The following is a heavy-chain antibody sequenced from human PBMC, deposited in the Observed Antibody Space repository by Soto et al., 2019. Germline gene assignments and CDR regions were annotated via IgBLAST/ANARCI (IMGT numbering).Heavy chain of an antibody. Sequence: SVKVSCKASGGTFSSYAISWVRQAPGQGLEWMGGIIPIFGTANYAQKFQGRVTITADKSTSTDYMELSSLRSEDTAVYYCARDSRASMIVDKRGKYYGMDVWGQGNTVTVSS. V-gene: IGHV1-69*06. D-gene: IGHD3-22*01. J-gene: IGHJ6*02. CDR2: IIPIFGTA. CDR3: ARDSRASMIVDKRGKYYGMDV. CDR1: GGTFSSYA.